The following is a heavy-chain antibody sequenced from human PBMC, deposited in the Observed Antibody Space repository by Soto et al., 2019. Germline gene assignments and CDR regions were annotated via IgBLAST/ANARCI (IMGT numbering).Heavy chain of an antibody. V-gene: IGHV1-3*01. J-gene: IGHJ4*02. CDR3: ARSGDDFDY. CDR2: IYAGNGNT. CDR1: GYTFTTYT. D-gene: IGHD6-25*01. Sequence: GASVKVSCKASGYTFTTYTIHWVRQAPGQSLEWMGWIYAGNGNTKYSQKFQGRVTITRDTSASTAYMELSSLRSEDTAVYYCARSGDDFDYWGQGTLVTVSS.